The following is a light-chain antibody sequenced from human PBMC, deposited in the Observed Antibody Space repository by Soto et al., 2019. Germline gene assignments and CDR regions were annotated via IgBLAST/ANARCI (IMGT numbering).Light chain of an antibody. CDR2: GNN. V-gene: IGLV1-40*01. CDR3: SSYAGSNNPYV. CDR1: SANIGAAYN. J-gene: IGLJ1*01. Sequence: QSVLTQPPSVSGAPGQRVTISCTGSSANIGAAYNVDWYQQLPGTAPKLLIYGNNNRPSGVPARFSGSKSGTSASLAIAGLQAEDEADYYCSSYAGSNNPYVFGTGTKLTVL.